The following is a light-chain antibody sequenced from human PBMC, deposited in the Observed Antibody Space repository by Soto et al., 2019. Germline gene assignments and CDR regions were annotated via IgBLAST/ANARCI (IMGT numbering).Light chain of an antibody. J-gene: IGLJ2*01. V-gene: IGLV2-14*01. CDR1: SSDVGGYNY. CDR3: SSYTSSSTGV. CDR2: DVS. Sequence: QSVLTQPASVSGSPGQSITISCTGTSSDVGGYNYVSWYQQHPGKAPKLMIYDVSNRPLGVSNRFSGSKSGNTASLTISGLEDEDEADYYCSSYTSSSTGVFGGGTKLTVL.